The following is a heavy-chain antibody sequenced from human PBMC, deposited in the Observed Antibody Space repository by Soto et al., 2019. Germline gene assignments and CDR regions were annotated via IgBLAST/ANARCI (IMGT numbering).Heavy chain of an antibody. J-gene: IGHJ3*02. CDR3: AKGGGKDAFDI. D-gene: IGHD3-16*01. V-gene: IGHV4-59*08. Sequence: QVQLQESGPGLVKPSETLSLTCTVSGGSISSYYWSWIRQPPGKGLEWIGYIYYSGSTNYNPSLKGRVTISVDTSKNQFSLKLSSVTAADTAVYYCAKGGGKDAFDIWGQGTMVTVSS. CDR2: IYYSGST. CDR1: GGSISSYY.